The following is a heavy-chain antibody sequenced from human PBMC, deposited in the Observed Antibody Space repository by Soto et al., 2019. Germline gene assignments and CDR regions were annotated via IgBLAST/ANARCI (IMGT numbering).Heavy chain of an antibody. V-gene: IGHV3-74*01. Sequence: EVQLVQSGGGLVQPGGSLRLSCAASGFTFSPFWMHWVRQVPGKGRVWVSRINSDGNSTSYAHSVKGRFTISRDNPNNTLYRVINNVNAEDKTINYFAGENKHFDHGGQGTLVTVSS. CDR1: GFTFSPFW. CDR2: INSDGNST. J-gene: IGHJ4*02. CDR3: AGENKHFDH.